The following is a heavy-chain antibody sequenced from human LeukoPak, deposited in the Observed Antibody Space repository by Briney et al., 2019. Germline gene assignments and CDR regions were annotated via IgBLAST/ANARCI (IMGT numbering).Heavy chain of an antibody. CDR1: GFTFTDYW. V-gene: IGHV3-74*03. J-gene: IGHJ4*02. CDR3: AKGGASVTRYVDY. CDR2: INGDLTNT. D-gene: IGHD4-17*01. Sequence: GGSLRLSCAASGFTFTDYWMHWVRQVAGKGLVWVSRINGDLTNTTYADSVKGRFTISRDNSQNTLYLQMNSLRPEDTAVYYCAKGGASVTRYVDYWGQGTLVTVSS.